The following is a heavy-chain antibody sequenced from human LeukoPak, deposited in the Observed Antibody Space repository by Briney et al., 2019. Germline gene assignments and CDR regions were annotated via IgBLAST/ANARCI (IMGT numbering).Heavy chain of an antibody. CDR2: INNVASHI. J-gene: IGHJ4*02. CDR3: VRDRGTYRPIDY. V-gene: IGHV3-21*04. CDR1: GFTLSSSA. Sequence: GGSLRLSCAASGFTLSSSAMNWVRQAPGKGLEWVSSINNVASHIYYAGSVKGRFTISRDNAQNSLYLQMNSLRAEDTAIYYCVRDRGTYRPIDYWGQGTLVTVSS. D-gene: IGHD1-26*01.